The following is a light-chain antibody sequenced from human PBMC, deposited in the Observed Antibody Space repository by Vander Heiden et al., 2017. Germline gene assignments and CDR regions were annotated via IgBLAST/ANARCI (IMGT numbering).Light chain of an antibody. CDR1: NIGSKS. CDR3: QVWDSSSDHWV. J-gene: IGLJ3*02. V-gene: IGLV3-21*02. CDR2: DDG. Sequence: TSRITCGGNNIGSKSVHWYQQRPGQAPVLVVYDDGDRPSGIPERFSGSNSGNTATLTIIRVEAGDEADYYCQVWDSSSDHWVFGGGTKLTVL.